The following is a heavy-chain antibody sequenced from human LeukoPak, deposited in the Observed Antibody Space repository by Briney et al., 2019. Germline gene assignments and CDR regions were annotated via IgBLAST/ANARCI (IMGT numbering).Heavy chain of an antibody. V-gene: IGHV3-66*02. CDR1: GFTVSSNY. CDR3: ARDAYYYDQVGAFDI. D-gene: IGHD3-22*01. Sequence: GGSLRLSCAASGFTVSSNYMSWVRQAPGKGLEWVSVIYSGGSTYYADSVKGRFTISRDNSKNTLHLQMNSLRAEDTAVYYCARDAYYYDQVGAFDIWGQGTMVTVSS. CDR2: IYSGGST. J-gene: IGHJ3*02.